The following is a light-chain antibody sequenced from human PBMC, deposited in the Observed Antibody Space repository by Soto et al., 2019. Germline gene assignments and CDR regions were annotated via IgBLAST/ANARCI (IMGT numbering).Light chain of an antibody. CDR1: QTISSY. CDR3: QQSHSIPYT. CDR2: AAS. V-gene: IGKV1-39*01. Sequence: DVQMTQSPSSLSASVGDRVTITCRASQTISSYLTWYQQKPGKAPKLLIYAASILQNGVPSRFSGSGSGTDFTLTISSLQPEDFASYYCQQSHSIPYTFGQGTKLEIK. J-gene: IGKJ2*01.